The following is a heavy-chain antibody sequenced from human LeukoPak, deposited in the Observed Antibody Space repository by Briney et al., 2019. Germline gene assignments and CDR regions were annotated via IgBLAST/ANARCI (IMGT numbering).Heavy chain of an antibody. V-gene: IGHV4-34*01. J-gene: IGHJ5*02. Sequence: PSETLSLTCAVYGGSFSGYYWSWIRQPPGKGLEWIGEINHSGSTNYNPSLKSRVTISVDTSKNQFSLKLSSVTAADTAVYYCARESPAMINEGFDPWGQGTLVTVSS. CDR1: GGSFSGYY. CDR2: INHSGST. D-gene: IGHD3-22*01. CDR3: ARESPAMINEGFDP.